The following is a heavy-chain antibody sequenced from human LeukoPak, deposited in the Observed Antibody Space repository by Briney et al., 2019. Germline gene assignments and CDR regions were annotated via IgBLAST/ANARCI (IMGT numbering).Heavy chain of an antibody. D-gene: IGHD2-2*01. Sequence: GGSLRLSCAASGFIVSSNYMGWVRQAPGKGLEWVSLIYGADRTYYADSVKGRFTISRDNSKNTLYLQMNRLRAEDTAFYYCTRDSLRCSSATCYREEYWGQGTLVTVSS. J-gene: IGHJ4*02. CDR3: TRDSLRCSSATCYREEY. CDR1: GFIVSSNY. CDR2: IYGADRT. V-gene: IGHV3-66*01.